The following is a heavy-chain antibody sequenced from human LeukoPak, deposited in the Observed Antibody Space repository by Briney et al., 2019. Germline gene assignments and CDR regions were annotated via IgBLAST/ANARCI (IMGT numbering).Heavy chain of an antibody. CDR2: IRYDGSNK. Sequence: PGGSLRLSCAASGFTFSSYGMHWVRQAPGKGLEWVAFIRYDGSNKYYADSVKGRFTISRDNSKNTLYLQMNSLRAEDTAVYYCAKDREKNGYSVYGYDYWGQGTLVTVSS. D-gene: IGHD5-24*01. CDR3: AKDREKNGYSVYGYDY. V-gene: IGHV3-30*02. CDR1: GFTFSSYG. J-gene: IGHJ4*02.